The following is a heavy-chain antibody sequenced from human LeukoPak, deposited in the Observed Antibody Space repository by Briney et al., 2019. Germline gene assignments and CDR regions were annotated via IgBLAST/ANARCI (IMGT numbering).Heavy chain of an antibody. V-gene: IGHV3-49*03. CDR2: IRGKPYGETT. CDR1: GFTFDDYA. J-gene: IGHJ4*02. D-gene: IGHD3-3*01. Sequence: GGSLRLSCAASGFTFDDYAMSWFRQAPGKGLEWVGFIRGKPYGETTEYAASVQGRFTISRDDSESTTYLQLNSLKTEDTAVYYCTRGSDTIFGVARDGFDSWGQGTLVTVSS. CDR3: TRGSDTIFGVARDGFDS.